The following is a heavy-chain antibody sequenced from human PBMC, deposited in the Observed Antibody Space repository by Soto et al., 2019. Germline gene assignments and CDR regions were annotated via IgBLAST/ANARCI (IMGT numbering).Heavy chain of an antibody. V-gene: IGHV2-5*02. D-gene: IGHD3-3*01. J-gene: IGHJ4*02. CDR3: ARTLRYYDFWSGYPTGPVYYFDY. CDR2: IYWDDDK. CDR1: GFSLSTSGVG. Sequence: SGPTLVNPTQTLTLTCTFSGFSLSTSGVGVGWIRQPPGKALEWLALIYWDDDKRYSPSLKSRLTITKDTSKNQVVLTMTNMDPVDTATYYCARTLRYYDFWSGYPTGPVYYFDYWGQGPLVTVSS.